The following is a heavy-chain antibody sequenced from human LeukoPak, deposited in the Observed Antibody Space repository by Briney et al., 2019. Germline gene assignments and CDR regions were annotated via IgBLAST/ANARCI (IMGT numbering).Heavy chain of an antibody. J-gene: IGHJ4*02. CDR1: GFTFSNYW. Sequence: GGSLRLSCAASGFTFSNYWMSWVRQAPGKGLEFMANIKEAGSEKYYVDSVKGRFTISRDNDKNSVHLQMNNLRAEDTAVYYCARGGGMRSWYDFDYWGQGTLVTLSS. CDR2: IKEAGSEK. D-gene: IGHD6-13*01. CDR3: ARGGGMRSWYDFDY. V-gene: IGHV3-7*04.